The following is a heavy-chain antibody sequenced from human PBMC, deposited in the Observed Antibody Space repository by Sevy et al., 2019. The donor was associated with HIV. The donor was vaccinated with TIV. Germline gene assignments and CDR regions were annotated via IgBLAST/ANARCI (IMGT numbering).Heavy chain of an antibody. CDR2: ISGSDDSGGDDTI. V-gene: IGHV3-11*01. Sequence: GGSLRLSCTASGFTLSDYYMSWIRQAPGKGLQWISYISGSDDSGGDDTIYYANSVKGRFTISRDNVKNSLYLQMSSLRADDTAVYYCARDHVKDGKGGDYYYHAMDVWGLGTTVTVSS. D-gene: IGHD3-16*01. J-gene: IGHJ6*02. CDR1: GFTLSDYY. CDR3: ARDHVKDGKGGDYYYHAMDV.